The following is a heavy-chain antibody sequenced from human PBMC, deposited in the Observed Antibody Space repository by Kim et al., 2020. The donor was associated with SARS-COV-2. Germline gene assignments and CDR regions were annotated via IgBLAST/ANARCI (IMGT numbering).Heavy chain of an antibody. CDR2: ISYDGSYK. D-gene: IGHD6-13*01. J-gene: IGHJ3*02. CDR3: ARPLTFIAATGTSAFDI. Sequence: GGSLRLSCAASGFTFNTYAMHWVRQAPGKGLEWVAVISYDGSYKYYADSVKGRFTISRDNSKNTLYLQMNSLRAEGTAVYYCARPLTFIAATGTSAFDIWGQGTMVTVSS. CDR1: GFTFNTYA. V-gene: IGHV3-30*04.